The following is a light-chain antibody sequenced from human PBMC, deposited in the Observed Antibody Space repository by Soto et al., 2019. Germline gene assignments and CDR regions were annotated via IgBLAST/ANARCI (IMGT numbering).Light chain of an antibody. V-gene: IGKV3D-15*01. Sequence: EIVSQPSPATLYLCTGERATLSCSPSQSIGTYLAWYQQKPGQAPRLLIYGASSRATGIPDRFSGSGSGTEFTLTISSLQSKHFAVYYCQQYNNWHPPTFGGGTKVDIK. J-gene: IGKJ4*01. CDR1: QSIGTY. CDR2: GAS. CDR3: QQYNNWHPPT.